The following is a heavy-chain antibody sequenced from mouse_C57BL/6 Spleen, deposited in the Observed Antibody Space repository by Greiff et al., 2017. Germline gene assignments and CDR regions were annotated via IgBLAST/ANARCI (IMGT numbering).Heavy chain of an antibody. V-gene: IGHV3-6*01. CDR1: GYSITSGYY. J-gene: IGHJ4*01. Sequence: VQLQQSGPGLVKPSQSLSLTCSVTGYSITSGYYWNWIRQFPGNKLEWMGYISYDGSNNYNPSLKNRISITRDTSKNQFFLKLNSVTTEDTATYYCARDRTYLAMDYWGQGTSVTVSS. CDR3: ARDRTYLAMDY. D-gene: IGHD5-1*01. CDR2: ISYDGSN.